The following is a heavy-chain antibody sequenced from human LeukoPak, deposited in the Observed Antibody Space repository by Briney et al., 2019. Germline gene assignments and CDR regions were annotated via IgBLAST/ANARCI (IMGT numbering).Heavy chain of an antibody. D-gene: IGHD6-13*01. CDR3: VRGEQLVRLDWFDP. J-gene: IGHJ5*02. CDR2: MNPNSGNT. Sequence: GASVKVSCKASGYTFTSYDINWVRQATGQGLEWMGWMNPNSGNTGYAQKFQGRVTMTRNTSISTAYMELSSLRSEDTAVYYCVRGEQLVRLDWFDPWGQGTLVTVSS. CDR1: GYTFTSYD. V-gene: IGHV1-8*01.